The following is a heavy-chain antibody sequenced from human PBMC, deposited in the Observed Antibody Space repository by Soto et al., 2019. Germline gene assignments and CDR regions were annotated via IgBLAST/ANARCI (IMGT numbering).Heavy chain of an antibody. D-gene: IGHD2-15*01. CDR3: ATGAYCSGGSCSDYYYYYYGMDL. CDR1: GFTFRSSA. Sequence: SVKVSCKTSGFTFRSSAVQWVRQARGQRLEWIGWLVVGTGNTNYAQKFQQRVTISSDRSTSTVSMELSSLTSEDTAVYYCATGAYCSGGSCSDYYYYYYGMDLWGQGTTVTV. V-gene: IGHV1-58*01. J-gene: IGHJ6*02. CDR2: LVVGTGNT.